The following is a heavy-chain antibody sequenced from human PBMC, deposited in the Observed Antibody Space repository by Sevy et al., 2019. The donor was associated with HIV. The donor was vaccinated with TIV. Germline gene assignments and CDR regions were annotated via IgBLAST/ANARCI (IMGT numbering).Heavy chain of an antibody. Sequence: GGSLRLSCAASGFTFSPYWMTWVRQAPGKGLEWVANIRPDGSDKYYVDSVKGRLTISGDNAKNSLYLQMNSLRADDTAMYYCARGVGLDCWGQGALVTVSS. CDR3: ARGVGLDC. J-gene: IGHJ4*02. CDR1: GFTFSPYW. D-gene: IGHD1-26*01. CDR2: IRPDGSDK. V-gene: IGHV3-7*01.